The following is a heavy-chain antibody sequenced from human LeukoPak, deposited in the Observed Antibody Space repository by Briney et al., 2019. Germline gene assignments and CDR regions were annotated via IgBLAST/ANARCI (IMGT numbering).Heavy chain of an antibody. Sequence: GGSLRLSCAASGFTFSNAWMSWVRQAPGKGLEWVGRIKSKTDGGTTDYAAPVKGRFTISRDDSKNTLYLQMNSLKTEDTAVYYCVKRSDNWGAFDSWGQGTMVTVS. V-gene: IGHV3-15*01. CDR2: IKSKTDGGTT. D-gene: IGHD7-27*01. J-gene: IGHJ3*01. CDR1: GFTFSNAW. CDR3: VKRSDNWGAFDS.